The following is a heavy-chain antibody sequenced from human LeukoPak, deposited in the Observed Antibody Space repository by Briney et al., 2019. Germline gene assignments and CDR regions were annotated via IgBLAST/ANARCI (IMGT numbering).Heavy chain of an antibody. CDR3: AKSISGPRGDY. V-gene: IGHV3-30*02. J-gene: IGHJ4*02. D-gene: IGHD6-19*01. Sequence: GGSLRLSCAASGFTFSSYGMHWVRQAPGKGLEWVAFIRYAGSNKYYADSVRGRFTISRDNSKNTLYLQMNSLRAEDTAVYYCAKSISGPRGDYWGQGTLVTVSS. CDR1: GFTFSSYG. CDR2: IRYAGSNK.